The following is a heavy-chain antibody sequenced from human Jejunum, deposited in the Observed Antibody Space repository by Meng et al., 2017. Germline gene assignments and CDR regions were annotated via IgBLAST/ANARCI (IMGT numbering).Heavy chain of an antibody. CDR3: ARERQTSGEDY. V-gene: IGHV1-3*04. J-gene: IGHJ4*02. Sequence: QVQLVQSSAEVKEPGALSKLSCKASGYILKNYSMQWVRQAPGQRLDWIGWINTDNGDTQYSQTFQGRVTITRDTSASTTYMELSSLRSEDTAVYFCARERQTSGEDYWGQGTLVTVSS. CDR2: INTDNGDT. D-gene: IGHD2-15*01. CDR1: GYILKNYS.